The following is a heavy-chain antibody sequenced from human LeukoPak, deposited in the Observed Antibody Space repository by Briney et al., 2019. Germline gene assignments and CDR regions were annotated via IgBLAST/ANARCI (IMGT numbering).Heavy chain of an antibody. CDR1: RITLSNYG. CDR2: ISDSGGRT. V-gene: IGHV3-23*01. CDR3: AKRGVVIRVILVGFHKEAYYFDS. D-gene: IGHD3-22*01. Sequence: PGGSLRLSCAASRITLSNYGMSWVRQAPGKGLEWVAGISDSGGRTNYADSVKGRFTISRDNPKNTLYLQMNSLRAEDTAVYFCAKRGVVIRVILVGFHKEAYYFDSWGQGALVTVSS. J-gene: IGHJ4*02.